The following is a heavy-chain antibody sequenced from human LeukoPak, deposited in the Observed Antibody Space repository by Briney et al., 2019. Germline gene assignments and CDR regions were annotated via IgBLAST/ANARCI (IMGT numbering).Heavy chain of an antibody. CDR3: ATTFGGVIVQEYYFDY. Sequence: QPGGSLRLSCAASGFTFSSYGMHWVRQAPGKGLEWVAVISYDGSNKYYADSVKGRFTISRDNSKNTLYLQMNSLRAEDTAVYYCATTFGGVIVQEYYFDYWGQGTLVTVSS. V-gene: IGHV3-30*03. D-gene: IGHD3-16*02. J-gene: IGHJ4*02. CDR1: GFTFSSYG. CDR2: ISYDGSNK.